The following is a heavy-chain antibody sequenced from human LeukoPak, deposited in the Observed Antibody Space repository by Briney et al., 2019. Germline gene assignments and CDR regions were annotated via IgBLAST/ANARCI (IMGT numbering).Heavy chain of an antibody. CDR1: GFTFSSYW. CDR3: ARGRPTPGTDY. V-gene: IGHV3-7*04. J-gene: IGHJ4*02. Sequence: GGSLRLSCAASGFTFSSYWMNWVRQAPGKGLEWVATIKQDGDEEYYGASVKGRFTISRDNANKSLYLQMSSLRVEGTAVYYCARGRPTPGTDYWGQGTLVTVSS. CDR2: IKQDGDEE. D-gene: IGHD6-13*01.